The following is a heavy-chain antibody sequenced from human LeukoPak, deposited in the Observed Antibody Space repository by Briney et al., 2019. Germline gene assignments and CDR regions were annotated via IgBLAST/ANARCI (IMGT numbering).Heavy chain of an antibody. J-gene: IGHJ3*02. Sequence: SETLSLTCTVSGGSISSGGYYWSWIRQLPGKGLEWIGYIYYSGSTYYNPSLKSRVTISVDTSKNQFSLKLSSVTAADTAVYYCAREHGVLLWFGELWGAFDIWGQGTMVTVSS. D-gene: IGHD3-10*01. V-gene: IGHV4-31*03. CDR3: AREHGVLLWFGELWGAFDI. CDR2: IYYSGST. CDR1: GGSISSGGYY.